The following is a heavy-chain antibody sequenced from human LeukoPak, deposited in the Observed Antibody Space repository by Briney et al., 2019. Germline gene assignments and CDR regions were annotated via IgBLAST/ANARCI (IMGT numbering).Heavy chain of an antibody. D-gene: IGHD1-26*01. CDR1: GFTVSSNY. CDR3: ARDKVVGATYFDD. Sequence: PGGSLRLSCAASGFTVSSNYMSWVRQAPGKGLEWVANIQQDGSEKYYVDSVKGRFTISRDNAKNSLYLQMNSLRVEDTAVYYCARDKVVGATYFDDWGQGTLVTVSS. V-gene: IGHV3-7*01. CDR2: IQQDGSEK. J-gene: IGHJ4*02.